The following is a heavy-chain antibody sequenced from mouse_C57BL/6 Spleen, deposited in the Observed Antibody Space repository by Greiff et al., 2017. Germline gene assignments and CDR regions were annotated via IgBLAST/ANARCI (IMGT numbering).Heavy chain of an antibody. CDR3: ATSLRDWFAY. V-gene: IGHV1-69*01. CDR2: IAPSDSYT. J-gene: IGHJ3*01. Sequence: QVQLQQSGAELVMPGASVKLSCKASGYTFTSYWMHWVKQRPGQGLEWIGEIAPSDSYTNYNQKFKGKSTLTVDKSSSTAYMQLSSLTSEDSAVYYCATSLRDWFAYWGQGTLVTVSA. CDR1: GYTFTSYW. D-gene: IGHD1-1*01.